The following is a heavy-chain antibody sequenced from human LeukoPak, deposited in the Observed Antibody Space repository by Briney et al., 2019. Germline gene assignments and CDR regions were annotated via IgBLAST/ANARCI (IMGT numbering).Heavy chain of an antibody. Sequence: TGGSLRLSGAASGIIFSNYAMHWVRQGPGKGLECISTISSDGGSTYYANSVKGRFTISRDNSKNTLYLQMGSLRAEDMAVYYCARGRQGAKTRYFDLWGRGTRVTVSS. J-gene: IGHJ2*01. CDR1: GIIFSNYA. D-gene: IGHD1-26*01. CDR2: ISSDGGST. CDR3: ARGRQGAKTRYFDL. V-gene: IGHV3-64*01.